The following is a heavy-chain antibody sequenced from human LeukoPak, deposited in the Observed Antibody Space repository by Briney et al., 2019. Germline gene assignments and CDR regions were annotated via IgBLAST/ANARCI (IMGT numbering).Heavy chain of an antibody. CDR1: GYTFTSYG. J-gene: IGHJ4*02. Sequence: ASVKSSCKASGYTFTSYGISWVRQAPGQGLEWMGWINPNSGGTNYAQKFQGRVTMTRDTSISTAYMELSRLRSDDTAVYYCARGKGYSGYDRYYFDYWGQGTLVTVSS. CDR2: INPNSGGT. V-gene: IGHV1-2*02. D-gene: IGHD5-12*01. CDR3: ARGKGYSGYDRYYFDY.